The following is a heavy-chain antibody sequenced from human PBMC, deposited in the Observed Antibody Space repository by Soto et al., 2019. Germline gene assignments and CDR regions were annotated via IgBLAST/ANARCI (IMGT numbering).Heavy chain of an antibody. CDR2: IIPIFGTA. D-gene: IGHD6-19*01. CDR1: GGTFSSYA. V-gene: IGHV1-69*12. Sequence: QVHLGQSGAEVKRPGSSVKVSCKASGGTFSSYAISWVRQAPGQGLEWMGGIIPIFGTANYAQKFQGRVTITADESTSTAYMELSSLRSEDTAVYYCASSDSSGWYGFWFDPWGQGTLVTVSS. J-gene: IGHJ5*02. CDR3: ASSDSSGWYGFWFDP.